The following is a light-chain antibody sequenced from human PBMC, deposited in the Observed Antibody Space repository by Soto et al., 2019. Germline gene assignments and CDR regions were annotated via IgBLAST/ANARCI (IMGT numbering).Light chain of an antibody. CDR2: ANN. Sequence: QSVLTQPPSVSGAPGQRVSISCTGSSSNIGAGYDVHWYQHLPGTAPKLLIYANNNRPSGVPDRFSGSKSGTSASLAITGLQAEDEADYYCQSYDSRRSHLYVFGTGTKLTVL. CDR1: SSNIGAGYD. CDR3: QSYDSRRSHLYV. J-gene: IGLJ1*01. V-gene: IGLV1-40*01.